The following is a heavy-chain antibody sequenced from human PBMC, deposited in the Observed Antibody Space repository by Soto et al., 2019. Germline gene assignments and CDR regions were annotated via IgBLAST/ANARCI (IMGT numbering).Heavy chain of an antibody. CDR1: GFTFTDYW. CDR2: AKYDGITT. Sequence: EVQLVESGGGLVQPGGSLRLSCAASGFTFTDYWMHWVRQAPGKGLVWVSRAKYDGITTSYADSVEGRFTISRDNAKNTVYLQMNSLRAEEPAVYYCARGIKNYYGVDVWGQGTTVTVSS. D-gene: IGHD2-21*01. J-gene: IGHJ6*02. CDR3: ARGIKNYYGVDV. V-gene: IGHV3-74*01.